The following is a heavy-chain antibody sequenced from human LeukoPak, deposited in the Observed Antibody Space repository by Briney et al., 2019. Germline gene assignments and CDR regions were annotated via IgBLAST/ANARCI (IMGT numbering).Heavy chain of an antibody. V-gene: IGHV3-23*01. Sequence: PGGSLRLSCAASGFTFSNYAMSWVRQAPGKGLEWVSAISGSGDGTYSADSVKGRFTISRDNSKNTLYLQMNSLRAEDTAVYYYAKPCYSGYDSHFGYWGQGTLVTVSS. CDR3: AKPCYSGYDSHFGY. D-gene: IGHD5-12*01. CDR2: ISGSGDGT. J-gene: IGHJ4*02. CDR1: GFTFSNYA.